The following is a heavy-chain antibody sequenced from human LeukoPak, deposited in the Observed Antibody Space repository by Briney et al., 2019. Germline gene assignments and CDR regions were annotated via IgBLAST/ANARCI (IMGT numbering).Heavy chain of an antibody. CDR1: GYTFTSYY. CDR2: INPSGGST. CDR3: ARTMAFDY. D-gene: IGHD3-10*01. J-gene: IGHJ4*02. Sequence: ASVKVSCKASGYTFTSYYIHWVRQAPGQGLEWMGIINPSGGSTRYAQKFQGRVTMTTDTSTSTAYMELRSLRSDDTAVYYCARTMAFDYWGQGTLVTVSS. V-gene: IGHV1-46*01.